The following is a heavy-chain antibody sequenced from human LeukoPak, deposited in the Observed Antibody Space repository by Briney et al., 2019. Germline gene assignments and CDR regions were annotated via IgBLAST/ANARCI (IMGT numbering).Heavy chain of an antibody. V-gene: IGHV4-30-4*01. Sequence: TSQTLSLTCSVSGGSISSGDYYWSWIRQPPGKGLEWIGHIYYSGSTHHNPSLKSRVTISVDTSKNQFSLKLSSVTAADTAVYYCARAAEGVTVTTPFYFDYWGQGTLVTVSS. CDR2: IYYSGST. D-gene: IGHD4-17*01. J-gene: IGHJ4*02. CDR1: GGSISSGDYY. CDR3: ARAAEGVTVTTPFYFDY.